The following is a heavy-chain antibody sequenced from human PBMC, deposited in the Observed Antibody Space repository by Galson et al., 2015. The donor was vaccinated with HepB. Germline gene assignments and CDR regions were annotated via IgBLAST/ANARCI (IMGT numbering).Heavy chain of an antibody. CDR2: IIPIFGTA. CDR1: GYTLTELS. CDR3: ANGQWLVNYYYYGMDV. V-gene: IGHV1-69*13. D-gene: IGHD6-19*01. Sequence: SVKVSCKVSGYTLTELSMHWVRQAPGKGLEWMGGIIPIFGTAHYAQKFQGRVTITADASTSTAYMKLSSLRSEDTAVYYCANGQWLVNYYYYGMDVWGQGTTVTVSS. J-gene: IGHJ6*02.